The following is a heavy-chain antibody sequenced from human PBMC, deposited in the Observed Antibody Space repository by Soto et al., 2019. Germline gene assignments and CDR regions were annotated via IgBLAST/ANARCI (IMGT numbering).Heavy chain of an antibody. CDR3: ARDQFKHSTSWYGFNY. CDR1: GHTFSTYG. Sequence: QVQLVQSGAEVRKPGASVKVSCTASGHTFSTYGISWVRQAPGQGLEWMGWISAYNGNTNYVQKLPGRGTMATDTSTSTAYMELRGLRSGDTAVYYCARDQFKHSTSWYGFNYWGQGTLVTVSS. CDR2: ISAYNGNT. V-gene: IGHV1-18*01. J-gene: IGHJ4*02. D-gene: IGHD6-13*01.